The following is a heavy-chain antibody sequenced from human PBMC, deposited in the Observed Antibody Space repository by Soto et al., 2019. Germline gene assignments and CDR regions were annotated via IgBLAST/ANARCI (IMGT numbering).Heavy chain of an antibody. D-gene: IGHD4-17*01. CDR2: MSYDGSDK. Sequence: QVQLVESGGGLVQPGRSLRLSCAASGFSFRSYAMHWVRQAPGKGLEWVAVMSYDGSDKDYADSVKGRFTISRDNSKNTLYLQMSSRRAEDTAVYYCARACLDTAGVECWGQRTLVTASS. V-gene: IGHV3-30-3*01. J-gene: IGHJ4*02. CDR1: GFSFRSYA. CDR3: ARACLDTAGVEC.